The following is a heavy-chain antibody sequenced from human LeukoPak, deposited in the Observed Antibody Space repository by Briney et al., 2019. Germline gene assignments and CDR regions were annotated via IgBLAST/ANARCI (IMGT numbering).Heavy chain of an antibody. D-gene: IGHD6-19*01. J-gene: IGHJ4*02. V-gene: IGHV1-46*04. CDR1: GYTFSSYY. CDR2: ISPSADYT. CDR3: ARDNSGWSVDY. Sequence: GASVKVSCTASGYTFSSYYMHWVRQAPGQGLEWMGIISPSADYTRYAQKLQGRVSMTLDTSTSTVYMELNSLESEDTAMYYCARDNSGWSVDYWGQGTLVTVTS.